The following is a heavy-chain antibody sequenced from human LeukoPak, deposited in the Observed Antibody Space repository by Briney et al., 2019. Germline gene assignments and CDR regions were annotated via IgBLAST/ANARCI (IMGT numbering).Heavy chain of an antibody. CDR1: GYTFTGYY. V-gene: IGHV1-2*02. CDR2: INPNSGGT. CDR3: ARDPDRYYYDSSGYNY. D-gene: IGHD3-22*01. Sequence: ASVKVSCKASGYTFTGYYMHWVRQAPGQGLEWTGWINPNSGGTNYAQKFQGRVTMTRDTSISTAYMELSRLRSDDTAVYYCARDPDRYYYDSSGYNYWGQGTLVTVSS. J-gene: IGHJ4*02.